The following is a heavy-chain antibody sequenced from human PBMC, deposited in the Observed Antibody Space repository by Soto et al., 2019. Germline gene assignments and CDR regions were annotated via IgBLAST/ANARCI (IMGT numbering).Heavy chain of an antibody. D-gene: IGHD3-3*01. CDR1: GFSFGSYA. J-gene: IGHJ4*02. CDR2: ISGSDGKT. CDR3: ARWSYLDY. Sequence: PGGSLRLSCEASGFSFGSYALSWVRQAPGKGLEWVSTISGSDGKTFYADSVKGRFSISRDTSQSTLYLQMNSLRADDTAMYYCARWSYLDYWGQGTPVPVSS. V-gene: IGHV3-23*01.